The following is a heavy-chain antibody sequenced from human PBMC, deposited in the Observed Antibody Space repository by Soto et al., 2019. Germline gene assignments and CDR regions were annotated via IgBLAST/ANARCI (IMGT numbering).Heavy chain of an antibody. J-gene: IGHJ4*02. V-gene: IGHV4-59*06. CDR2: IYYSGST. D-gene: IGHD7-27*01. CDR3: ARSHRDNWGSPDYFDY. Sequence: SETLSLTCAVSGGSISSYYWSWIRQPPGKGLEWIGYIYYSGSTYYNPSLKSRVTISVDTSKNQFSLKLTSVTAADTAVYYCARSHRDNWGSPDYFDYWGQGTLVTVSS. CDR1: GGSISSYY.